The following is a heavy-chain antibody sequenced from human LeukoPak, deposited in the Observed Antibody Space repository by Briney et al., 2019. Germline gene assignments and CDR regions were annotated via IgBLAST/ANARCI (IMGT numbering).Heavy chain of an antibody. J-gene: IGHJ4*02. CDR1: GFTFSTSA. V-gene: IGHV3-23*01. CDR2: IGGSGART. CDR3: AKDLVSGDWYWRGFDS. Sequence: PGGSLRLTCAASGFTFSTSAMGWVRQAPGKGLEWVSTIGGSGARTYYADSVRGRFTISRDNSKNTVYLQLNSLRGEDTAVYYCAKDLVSGDWYWRGFDSWGQGTLVTVSS. D-gene: IGHD6-19*01.